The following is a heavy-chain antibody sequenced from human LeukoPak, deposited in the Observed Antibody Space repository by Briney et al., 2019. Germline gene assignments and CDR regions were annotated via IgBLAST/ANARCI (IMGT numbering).Heavy chain of an antibody. J-gene: IGHJ6*02. CDR1: GFTFSSYG. CDR2: IWCDGSNK. CDR3: ARDGWGATTYYYYYGMDV. V-gene: IGHV3-33*01. Sequence: GGSLRLSCAASGFTFSSYGMHWVRQAPGKGLEWVAVIWCDGSNKYYADSVKGRFPISRDNSKNTLYLQMNSLRAEDTAVYYCARDGWGATTYYYYYGMDVWGQGTTVTVSS. D-gene: IGHD1-26*01.